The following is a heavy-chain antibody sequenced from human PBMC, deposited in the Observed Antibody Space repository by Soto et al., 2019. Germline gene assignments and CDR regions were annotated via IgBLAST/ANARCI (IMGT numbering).Heavy chain of an antibody. D-gene: IGHD3-22*01. J-gene: IGHJ4*02. CDR1: GFTFSTYT. CDR2: ISYDGSNT. V-gene: IGHV3-30-3*01. Sequence: QVQLVESGGGVVQPGGSLRLSCAASGFTFSTYTIHWVRQAPGRGLEWVALISYDGSNTYYADSVKGRFTISRDNSKNTLYLQMTGLRAGDTAVYFCARGSQYYYDGSGPLDCWGQGTLVTVSS. CDR3: ARGSQYYYDGSGPLDC.